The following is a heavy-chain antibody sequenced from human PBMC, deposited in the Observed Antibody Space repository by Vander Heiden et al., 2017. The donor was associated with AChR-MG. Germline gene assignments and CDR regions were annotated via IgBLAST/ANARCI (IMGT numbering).Heavy chain of an antibody. CDR2: IYYSGST. CDR1: GGPISSSSYY. V-gene: IGHV4-39*01. CDR3: ERLNEKLLQGISAPT. J-gene: IGHJ4*02. D-gene: IGHD2-15*01. Sequence: QLQLQESGPGLVKPSETLSLTCTVSGGPISSSSYYWGWIRQPPGKGLGWIGSIYYSGSTYYNPSLKSRVTISVDTSKNQFSLKLSSVTAADTAVYYCERLNEKLLQGISAPTWGQGTLVTVSS.